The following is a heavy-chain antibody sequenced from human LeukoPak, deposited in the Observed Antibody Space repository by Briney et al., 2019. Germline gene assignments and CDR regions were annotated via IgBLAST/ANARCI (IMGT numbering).Heavy chain of an antibody. Sequence: PSETLSLTCTVSGGSINRGGYYWSWIRQHPGKGLEYIGYIYYGGNTNYNPSLESRVSISIDTSKNQFSLTLTSLTAADTAVYFCARVLSRAQRYTSSWNEFDSWGQGTLVTVSS. J-gene: IGHJ4*02. CDR2: IYYGGNT. V-gene: IGHV4-31*03. CDR1: GGSINRGGYY. CDR3: ARVLSRAQRYTSSWNEFDS. D-gene: IGHD6-13*01.